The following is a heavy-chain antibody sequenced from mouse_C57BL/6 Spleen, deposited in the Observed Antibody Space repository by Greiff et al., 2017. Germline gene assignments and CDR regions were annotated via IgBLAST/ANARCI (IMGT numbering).Heavy chain of an antibody. Sequence: VQLQQSGPELVKPGASVKISCKASGYSFTGYYMNWVKQSPEKSLEWIGEINPSTGGTTYNQKFKAKATLTVDKSSSTAYMQLKSLTSEASAVYYCARREDWDYFDYWGQGTTLTVSS. CDR2: INPSTGGT. V-gene: IGHV1-42*01. J-gene: IGHJ2*01. CDR3: ARREDWDYFDY. D-gene: IGHD4-1*01. CDR1: GYSFTGYY.